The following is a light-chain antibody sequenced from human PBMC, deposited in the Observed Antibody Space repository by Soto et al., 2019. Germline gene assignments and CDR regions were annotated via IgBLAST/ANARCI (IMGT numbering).Light chain of an antibody. CDR1: QSVSNN. CDR3: LQRSNWPRT. CDR2: DAS. J-gene: IGKJ2*01. Sequence: EIVLTQSPATLSLSPGERATLSCRASQSVSNNLAWNQQRPGQAPRLLIYDASSRATAIPDRFSGSGSGTDFTLTNISLEPEAFAVYYCLQRSNWPRTFGQGTKLEIK. V-gene: IGKV3-11*01.